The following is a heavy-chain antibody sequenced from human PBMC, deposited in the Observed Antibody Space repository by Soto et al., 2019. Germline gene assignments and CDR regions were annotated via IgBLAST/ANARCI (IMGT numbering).Heavy chain of an antibody. CDR2: IYYSGST. Sequence: QLQLQESGPGLAKPSETLSLTCSVSGPSISSSSYYWGWIRQPPGKGLEWIGNIYYSGSTYYNPSLKSRVTISVDTSKNQFSLTLTSVTAADTAVYYCARVMRAYGDDLSPWYFDLWGRGTLITVSS. J-gene: IGHJ2*01. CDR3: ARVMRAYGDDLSPWYFDL. CDR1: GPSISSSSYY. V-gene: IGHV4-39*01. D-gene: IGHD4-17*01.